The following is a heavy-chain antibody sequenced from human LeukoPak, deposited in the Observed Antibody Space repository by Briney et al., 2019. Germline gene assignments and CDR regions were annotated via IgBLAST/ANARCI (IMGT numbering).Heavy chain of an antibody. D-gene: IGHD3-22*01. Sequence: SETLSLTCTVSGGSISSSSYYWGWIRQPPGKGLEWIGSIYHSGSTYYNPSLKSRVTMSVDTSKNQFSLKLSSVTAADTAVYYCARDTYYYDSSGYWADYWGQGTLVTVSS. J-gene: IGHJ4*02. CDR3: ARDTYYYDSSGYWADY. V-gene: IGHV4-39*07. CDR2: IYHSGST. CDR1: GGSISSSSYY.